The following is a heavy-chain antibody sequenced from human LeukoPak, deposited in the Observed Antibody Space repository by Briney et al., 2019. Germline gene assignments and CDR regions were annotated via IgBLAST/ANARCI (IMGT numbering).Heavy chain of an antibody. CDR2: INPNSGGT. J-gene: IGHJ4*02. D-gene: IGHD5-18*01. Sequence: ASVKVSCKVSGYTLTELSMHWVRQAPGKGLEWMGRINPNSGGTNYAQKFQGRVTMTRDTSISTAYMELSRLRSDDTAVYYCARVVSSYGSSPIDYWGQGTLVTVSS. CDR1: GYTLTELS. V-gene: IGHV1-2*06. CDR3: ARVVSSYGSSPIDY.